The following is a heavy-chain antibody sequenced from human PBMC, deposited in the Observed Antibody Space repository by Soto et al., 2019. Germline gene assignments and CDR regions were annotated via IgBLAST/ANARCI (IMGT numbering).Heavy chain of an antibody. CDR3: ASRAGLGSGGSGDVFDI. Sequence: DVQLVESGGGLVQPGGSLRLSCAASGFTLSHYWVHWVRQVPGKGLEWISRTNADGSSTSYADSVKGRFTISRDNAKNTLYVQMNSLRAEDTAVYYCASRAGLGSGGSGDVFDIWGQGTMVTVSS. J-gene: IGHJ3*02. V-gene: IGHV3-74*01. D-gene: IGHD2-15*01. CDR2: TNADGSST. CDR1: GFTLSHYW.